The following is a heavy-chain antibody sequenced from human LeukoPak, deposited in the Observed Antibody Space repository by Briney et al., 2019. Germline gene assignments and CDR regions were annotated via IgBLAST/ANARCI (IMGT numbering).Heavy chain of an antibody. CDR3: AKGYSSSWSYPLDAFDI. D-gene: IGHD6-13*01. V-gene: IGHV3-30*02. Sequence: GGSLRLSCAASGFTFSGYGMYWVRQAPGKELEWVAFIRYDGTNKYYADSVKGRFTISRDNSKNTLYLQMNSLRAEDTALYYCAKGYSSSWSYPLDAFDIWGQGTMVTVSS. CDR2: IRYDGTNK. J-gene: IGHJ3*02. CDR1: GFTFSGYG.